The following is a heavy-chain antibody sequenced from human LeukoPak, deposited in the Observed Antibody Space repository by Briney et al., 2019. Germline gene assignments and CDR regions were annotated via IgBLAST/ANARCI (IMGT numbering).Heavy chain of an antibody. CDR3: ARGLASGWDPFDY. D-gene: IGHD6-19*01. V-gene: IGHV3-30-3*01. Sequence: PGGSLRLSCAASGFTFSSYAMHWVRQAPGKGLEWVAVISYDGSNKYYADSVKGRFTISRDNSKNTLYLQMNSLRAEDTAVYYCARGLASGWDPFDYWGQGTLVTVSS. CDR2: ISYDGSNK. CDR1: GFTFSSYA. J-gene: IGHJ4*02.